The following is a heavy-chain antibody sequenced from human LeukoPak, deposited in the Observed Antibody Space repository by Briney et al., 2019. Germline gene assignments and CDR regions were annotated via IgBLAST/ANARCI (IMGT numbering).Heavy chain of an antibody. CDR2: IYYSGST. D-gene: IGHD6-19*01. CDR1: GGSISSSSYY. J-gene: IGHJ4*02. CDR3: ARTLELIAVAGEFDY. V-gene: IGHV4-39*01. Sequence: KPSETLSLTCTVSGGSISSSSYYWGWIRQPPGKGLEWIGSIYYSGSTYYNPSLKSRVTISVDTSKNQFSLKLSSVTAADTAVYYCARTLELIAVAGEFDYWGQGTLVTVTP.